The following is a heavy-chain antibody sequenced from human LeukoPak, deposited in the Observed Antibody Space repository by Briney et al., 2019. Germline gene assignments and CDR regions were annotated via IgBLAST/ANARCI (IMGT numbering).Heavy chain of an antibody. D-gene: IGHD1-26*01. J-gene: IGHJ6*02. CDR1: GGTFSSYA. CDR3: ARDLGPPKWELDPPPVEYGMDV. V-gene: IGHV1-69*13. CDR2: IIPIFGTA. Sequence: GASVKVSCKAPGGTFSSYAISWVRQAPGQGLEWMGGIIPIFGTANYAQKFQGRVTITADESTSTAYMELSSLRSEDTAVYYCARDLGPPKWELDPPPVEYGMDVWGQGTTVTVSS.